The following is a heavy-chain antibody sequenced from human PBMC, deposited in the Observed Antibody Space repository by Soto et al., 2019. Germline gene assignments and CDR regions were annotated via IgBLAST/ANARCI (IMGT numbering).Heavy chain of an antibody. V-gene: IGHV4-4*02. D-gene: IGHD6-13*01. CDR2: IYHSGST. Sequence: QVQLQESGPGLVKPSGTLSLTCAVSGGSISSSNWWSWVRQPPGKGLEWIGEIYHSGSTNYNPSLMSRVTISVDKSKNQFSLKLSSVTAADTAVYYCARVAAAGTEGKGFVDYWGQGTLVTVSS. CDR3: ARVAAAGTEGKGFVDY. J-gene: IGHJ4*02. CDR1: GGSISSSNW.